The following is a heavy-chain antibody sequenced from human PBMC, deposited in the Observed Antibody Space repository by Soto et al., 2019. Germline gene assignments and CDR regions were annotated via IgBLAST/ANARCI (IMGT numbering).Heavy chain of an antibody. V-gene: IGHV1-8*01. CDR2: MNANVDAT. J-gene: IGHJ5*02. CDR3: AREVVDGSSLWLDP. CDR1: GFTFSTND. D-gene: IGHD3-10*01. Sequence: QVQLVQSGAEVKKPGASVKVSCKASGFTFSTNDINWVRQAPGQGLQWMGWMNANVDATDSPQEFKGRVTMTWNASISTAYMELSNLKSDDTAVYYCAREVVDGSSLWLDPWGQGTLVTVSS.